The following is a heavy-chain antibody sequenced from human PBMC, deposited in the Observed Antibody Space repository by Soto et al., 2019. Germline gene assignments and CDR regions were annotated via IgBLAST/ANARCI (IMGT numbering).Heavy chain of an antibody. J-gene: IGHJ4*02. CDR3: AKWSYLDN. V-gene: IGHV3-23*01. D-gene: IGHD3-3*01. CDR1: GFSFASFA. Sequence: GGSLRLSCTTSGFSFASFAMTWVRQAPGKWLEWVATISGSDGKTYYADSVKGRCSISRDTSRNTLYLQMNSLRADDTAIYYCAKWSYLDNWGQGTRVTVSS. CDR2: ISGSDGKT.